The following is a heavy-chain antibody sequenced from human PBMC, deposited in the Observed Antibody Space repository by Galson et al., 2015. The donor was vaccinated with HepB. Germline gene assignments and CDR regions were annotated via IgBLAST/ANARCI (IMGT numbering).Heavy chain of an antibody. CDR3: TIPDDCSSTSCYYRSYYYYMDV. D-gene: IGHD2-2*01. CDR1: GFTFSGSA. CDR2: SRSKSNSYAT. J-gene: IGHJ6*03. V-gene: IGHV3-73*01. Sequence: SLRLSCAASGFTFSGSAMHWGRQASGKGLEWVGRSRSKSNSYATAYAASLKGRFTISRDDSKNTAYLQMNSLKTEDTAVYYCTIPDDCSSTSCYYRSYYYYMDVWGQGTTVTVSS.